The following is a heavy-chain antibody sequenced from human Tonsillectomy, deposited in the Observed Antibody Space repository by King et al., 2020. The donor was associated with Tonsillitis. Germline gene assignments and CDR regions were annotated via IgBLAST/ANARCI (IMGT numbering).Heavy chain of an antibody. J-gene: IGHJ4*02. D-gene: IGHD7-27*01. CDR2: VYHSGST. CDR1: GHSISSGNY. CDR3: ARELTGDRGFDY. Sequence: VQLQESGPGLVKSSETLSLTCSVSGHSISSGNYWGWIRQPPGKGLEWIGSVYHSGSTYSNASLKSRVTISVDTSKNHFSLKLSSVTAADTAVYYCARELTGDRGFDYWGQGTLVTVSS. V-gene: IGHV4-38-2*02.